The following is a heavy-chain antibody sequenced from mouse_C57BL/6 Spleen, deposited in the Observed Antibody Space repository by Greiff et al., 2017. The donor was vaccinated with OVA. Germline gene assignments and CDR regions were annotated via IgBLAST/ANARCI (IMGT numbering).Heavy chain of an antibody. J-gene: IGHJ4*01. CDR3: ARHAGNYAMDY. CDR2: IYPGSGSN. Sequence: VQLQQSGAELVKPGASVKLSCKASGYTFTEYTIHWVKQRSGQGLEWIGRIYPGSGSNKYNEKFKDKATLTAYKSSSTVYMELSRLTSDDAAVYFCARHAGNYAMDYWGQGTSVTVSS. CDR1: GYTFTEYT. V-gene: IGHV1-62-2*01.